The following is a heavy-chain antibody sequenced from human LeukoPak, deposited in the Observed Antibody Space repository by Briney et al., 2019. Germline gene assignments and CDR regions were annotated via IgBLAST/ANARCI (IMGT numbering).Heavy chain of an antibody. D-gene: IGHD3-22*01. J-gene: IGHJ4*02. CDR2: ISYDGSNK. V-gene: IGHV3-30*01. CDR1: GFTFSSYT. Sequence: PGRSLRLSCAASGFTFSSYTVHWVRQAPGKGLEWVAVISYDGSNKYYADSVKGRFIISRDNSKNTLYLQMNSLRAEDTAVYYCARSTPYDSSGYSSPGYFDYWGQGTLVTVSS. CDR3: ARSTPYDSSGYSSPGYFDY.